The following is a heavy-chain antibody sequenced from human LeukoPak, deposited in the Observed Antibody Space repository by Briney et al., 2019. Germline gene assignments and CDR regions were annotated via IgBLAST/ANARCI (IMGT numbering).Heavy chain of an antibody. CDR1: GFTFSSYA. CDR2: IFGSGGSA. J-gene: IGHJ4*02. D-gene: IGHD6-19*01. V-gene: IGHV3-23*01. CDR3: GKATTGYSSGRNPAWPVDY. Sequence: AGGSLRLPCTASGFTFSSYAMYWVRQAPGKGLEWVSGIFGSGGSAHYADSVKGRFTISRDNSQNTVYLQMNSLRAEDTAVYYCGKATTGYSSGRNPAWPVDYWGQGTLVTVSS.